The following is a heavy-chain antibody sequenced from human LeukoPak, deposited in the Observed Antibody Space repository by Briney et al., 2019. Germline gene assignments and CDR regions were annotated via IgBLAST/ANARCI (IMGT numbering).Heavy chain of an antibody. Sequence: AGGSLRLSCAASGFIFSDYYMNWIRQAPGKGLEWVSYISSSGSTIYYADTVKGRFTISRDNAKNSLYLQMNSLRAEDTAVYYCARDIAVAGTSFDYWGQGTLVTVSS. CDR1: GFIFSDYY. CDR2: ISSSGSTI. J-gene: IGHJ4*02. CDR3: ARDIAVAGTSFDY. V-gene: IGHV3-11*04. D-gene: IGHD6-19*01.